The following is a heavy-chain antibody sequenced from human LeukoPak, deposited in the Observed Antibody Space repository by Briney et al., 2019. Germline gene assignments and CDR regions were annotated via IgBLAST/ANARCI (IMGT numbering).Heavy chain of an antibody. CDR1: GYAFTANG. V-gene: IGHV1-8*01. CDR3: ARGSHDYGSGSYYPPYL. J-gene: IGHJ5*02. Sequence: ASVKVSCKTSGYAFTANGITWVRQATGQGLEWMGWVNPNSGNTGYAQKFQGRVTMTRNTSISTAYMELSSLRSEDTAVYYCARGSHDYGSGSYYPPYLWGQGTLVTVSS. CDR2: VNPNSGNT. D-gene: IGHD3-10*01.